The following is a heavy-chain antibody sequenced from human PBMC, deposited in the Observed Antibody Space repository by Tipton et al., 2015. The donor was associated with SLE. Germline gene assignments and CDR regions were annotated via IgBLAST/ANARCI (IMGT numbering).Heavy chain of an antibody. J-gene: IGHJ6*02. CDR3: ARRRGSSNWYSRYGLDV. V-gene: IGHV4-61*09. CDR1: GGSITSSPYY. D-gene: IGHD6-13*01. Sequence: TLSLTCTVSGGSITSSPYYWTWIRQPAGKGLEWIGHIYTSGTTNYTPSLTGRVTISADTSKNQFSLKLKSVTAADTAVYYCARRRGSSNWYSRYGLDVWGQGTTVTVSS. CDR2: IYTSGTT.